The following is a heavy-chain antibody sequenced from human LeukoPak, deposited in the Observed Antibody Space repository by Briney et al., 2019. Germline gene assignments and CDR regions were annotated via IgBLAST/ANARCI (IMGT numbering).Heavy chain of an antibody. CDR2: ISSSSSTI. D-gene: IGHD3-22*01. CDR1: GFTFSSYS. CDR3: ARENPYYYDSSGPKHYYYGMDV. J-gene: IGHJ6*02. Sequence: GGSLRLSCAASGFTFSSYSMNWVRQAPGKGLEWVSYISSSSSTIYYADSVKGRFTISRDNAKNSLCLQMNSLRAEDTAVYYCARENPYYYDSSGPKHYYYGMDVWGQGTTVTVSS. V-gene: IGHV3-48*04.